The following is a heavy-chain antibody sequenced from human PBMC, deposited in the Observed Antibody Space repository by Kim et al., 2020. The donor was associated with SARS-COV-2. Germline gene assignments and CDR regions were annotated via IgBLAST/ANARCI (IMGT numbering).Heavy chain of an antibody. Sequence: ADTVTGRLTNYRDNARNSLLLQMNSLRAEDTAVYYCARSYSSGWCSFDYWGQGTLVTVSS. J-gene: IGHJ4*02. D-gene: IGHD6-19*01. V-gene: IGHV3-21*01. CDR3: ARSYSSGWCSFDY.